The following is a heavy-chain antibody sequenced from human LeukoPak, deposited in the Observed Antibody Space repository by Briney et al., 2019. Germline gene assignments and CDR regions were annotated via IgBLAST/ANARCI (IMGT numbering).Heavy chain of an antibody. CDR3: ARSTVTAAIDY. V-gene: IGHV3-11*01. Sequence: GGSLRLSCAASGFSFSDYHMRWIRQAPGKGLEWVSYISLSGSTRYYADSVKGRFTISRDNAKNSLYLQMNSLRVEGTAVYYCARSTVTAAIDYWGQGTLVTVSS. CDR2: ISLSGSTR. CDR1: GFSFSDYH. D-gene: IGHD4-17*01. J-gene: IGHJ4*02.